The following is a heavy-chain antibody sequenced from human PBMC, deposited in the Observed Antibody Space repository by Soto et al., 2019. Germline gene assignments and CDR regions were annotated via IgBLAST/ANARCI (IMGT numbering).Heavy chain of an antibody. CDR1: GYTFTSYG. Sequence: VASVKVSCKASGYTFTSYGISWVRQAPGQGLEWMGWISAYNGNTNYAQKLQGRVTMTTDTSTSTAYMELRSLRSDDTAVYYCARVAYYDSSGYGVDFDYWGQGTLVTVSS. CDR3: ARVAYYDSSGYGVDFDY. J-gene: IGHJ4*02. V-gene: IGHV1-18*04. D-gene: IGHD3-22*01. CDR2: ISAYNGNT.